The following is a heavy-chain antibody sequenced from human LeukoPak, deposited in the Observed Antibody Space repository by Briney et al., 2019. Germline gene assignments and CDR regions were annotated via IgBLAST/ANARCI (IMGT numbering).Heavy chain of an antibody. V-gene: IGHV3-33*01. CDR3: ARARGVSTGYRPIDY. CDR2: IWYDGSNK. J-gene: IGHJ4*02. Sequence: GMCLRLSWAASVCTFSTSCMHWVRKAPCKGLEWVVVIWYDGSNKHYAESVKGRFSISRDNSKSTLYLQMNSLRAEDTAVYYCARARGVSTGYRPIDYWGQGTLVTVSS. D-gene: IGHD3-22*01. CDR1: VCTFSTSC.